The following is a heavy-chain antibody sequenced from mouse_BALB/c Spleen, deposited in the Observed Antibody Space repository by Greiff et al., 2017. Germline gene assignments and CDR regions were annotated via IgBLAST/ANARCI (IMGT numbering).Heavy chain of an antibody. CDR2: IYPGNVNT. J-gene: IGHJ4*01. CDR3: ARGAFSYAMDY. V-gene: IGHV1S56*01. Sequence: VQLQESGPELVKPGASVRISCKASGYTFTSYYIHWVKQRPGQGLEWIGWIYPGNVNTKYNEKFKGKATLTADKSSSTAYMQLSSLTSEDSAVYFCARGAFSYAMDYWGQGTSVTVSS. CDR1: GYTFTSYY.